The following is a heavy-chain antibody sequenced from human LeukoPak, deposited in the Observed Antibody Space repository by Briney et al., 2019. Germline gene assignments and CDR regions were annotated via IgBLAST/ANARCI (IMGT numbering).Heavy chain of an antibody. CDR1: GHTLSELP. V-gene: IGHV1-24*01. CDR2: FDPADGET. J-gene: IGHJ3*02. CDR3: ATSANFPKVNWIRDGFHI. Sequence: ASAKVSCKVSGHTLSELPMHWVRRAPGKGLEWMGGFDPADGETMYARKFEGRVSMTADRSTDTAYMELSSLRSEDTAVYYCATSANFPKVNWIRDGFHIWGQGKMVNVS. D-gene: IGHD1-20*01.